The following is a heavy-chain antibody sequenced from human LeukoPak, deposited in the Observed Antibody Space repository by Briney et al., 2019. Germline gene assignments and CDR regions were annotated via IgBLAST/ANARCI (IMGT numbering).Heavy chain of an antibody. V-gene: IGHV1-3*01. J-gene: IGHJ4*02. CDR3: ARARWTSTVTTYYLDF. CDR1: GCIFTDYA. Sequence: GASVKVSCKASGCIFTDYAIQGVRQAPGQGLEWMGWINAGNGKTKYSQKFQGRVTITRDTSASTAYMELSGLRSDDTAVYYCARARWTSTVTTYYLDFWGQGTLVTVSS. CDR2: INAGNGKT. D-gene: IGHD4-17*01.